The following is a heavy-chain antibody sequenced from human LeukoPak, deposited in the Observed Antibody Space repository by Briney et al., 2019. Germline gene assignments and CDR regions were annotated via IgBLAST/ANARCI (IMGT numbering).Heavy chain of an antibody. CDR2: INPSGGST. Sequence: ASVKVSCKASGYTCTSYYMHWVRQAPRQGLEWMGIINPSGGSTSYAQKFQGRVTMPRDTSTSTVYMELSSLRSEDTAVYYCAREGHRPQHYYYYYYMDVWGKGTTVTVSS. CDR1: GYTCTSYY. CDR3: AREGHRPQHYYYYYYMDV. D-gene: IGHD1-1*01. V-gene: IGHV1-46*03. J-gene: IGHJ6*03.